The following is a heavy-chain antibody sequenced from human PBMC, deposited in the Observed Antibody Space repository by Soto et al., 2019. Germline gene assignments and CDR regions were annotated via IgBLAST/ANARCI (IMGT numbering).Heavy chain of an antibody. D-gene: IGHD3-22*01. CDR2: INPSGGST. J-gene: IGHJ6*02. CDR3: ARDQAYDSSGPGGMDV. Sequence: ASVKVSCKASGYTFTSYYMHWVRQAPGQGLEWMGIINPSGGSTSYAQKFQGRVTMTRDTSTSTVYMELSSLRSEDTAVYYFARDQAYDSSGPGGMDVWGQGTTVTVSS. CDR1: GYTFTSYY. V-gene: IGHV1-46*01.